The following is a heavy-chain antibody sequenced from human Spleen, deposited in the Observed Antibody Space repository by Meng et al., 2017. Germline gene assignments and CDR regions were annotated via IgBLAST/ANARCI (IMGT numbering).Heavy chain of an antibody. CDR2: IYYSGST. Sequence: QLQLQESGPGLVKPSETLSLTCTVSGGSISSSNYYWGWIRQPPGKGLEWIGSIYYSGSTYNNPSLKSRVTISVDTSKTQFSLKLSSITAADTAVYYCARDLRRHCSSTSCYYFDYWGQGRLVTVSS. CDR3: ARDLRRHCSSTSCYYFDY. J-gene: IGHJ4*02. V-gene: IGHV4-39*07. D-gene: IGHD2-2*01. CDR1: GGSISSSNYY.